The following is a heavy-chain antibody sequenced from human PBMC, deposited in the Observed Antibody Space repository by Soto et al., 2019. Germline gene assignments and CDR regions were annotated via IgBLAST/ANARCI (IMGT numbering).Heavy chain of an antibody. J-gene: IGHJ5*02. D-gene: IGHD6-13*01. Sequence: SVEVSCKXSGGTFSSYAISWVRQAPGQGLEWMGGIIPIFGTANYAQKFQGRVTITADESTSTAYMELSSLRSEDTAVYYCARVHSSSWYRNWFDPWGQGTLVTVSS. CDR3: ARVHSSSWYRNWFDP. V-gene: IGHV1-69*13. CDR2: IIPIFGTA. CDR1: GGTFSSYA.